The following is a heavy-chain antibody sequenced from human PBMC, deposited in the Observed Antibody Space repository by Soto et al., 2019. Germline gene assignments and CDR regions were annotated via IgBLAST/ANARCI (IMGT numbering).Heavy chain of an antibody. V-gene: IGHV1-58*01. CDR1: GFTFTSSA. CDR2: IVVGSGNT. Sequence: SVKVSCKASGFTFTSSAVQWVRQARGQRLEWIGWIVVGSGNTNYAQKFQERVTITRDMSTSTAYMELSSLRSDDTAVYYCARDYYGSGSPPSPFFYWGQGTLVTVSS. CDR3: ARDYYGSGSPPSPFFY. J-gene: IGHJ4*02. D-gene: IGHD3-10*01.